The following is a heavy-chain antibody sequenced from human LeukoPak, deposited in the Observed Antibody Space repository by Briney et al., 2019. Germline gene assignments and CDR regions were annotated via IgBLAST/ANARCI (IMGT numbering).Heavy chain of an antibody. D-gene: IGHD5-24*01. CDR1: GGSISSYY. CDR3: ARGEGGDGYNKDPAY. Sequence: SETLSLTCTVSGGSISSYYWSWIRQPPGKGLEWIGYIYYSGSTNYNPSLKSRVTISVDTSKNQFSLKLSSVTAADTAVYYCARGEGGDGYNKDPAYWGQGTLVTVSS. J-gene: IGHJ4*02. V-gene: IGHV4-59*01. CDR2: IYYSGST.